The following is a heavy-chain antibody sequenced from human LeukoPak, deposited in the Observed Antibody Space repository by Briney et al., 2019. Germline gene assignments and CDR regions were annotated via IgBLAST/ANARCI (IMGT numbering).Heavy chain of an antibody. CDR2: IYTSGST. CDR1: GGSISSGSYY. J-gene: IGHJ6*03. CDR3: AREVPSYYYYMDV. Sequence: SETLSLTCTVSGGSISSGSYYWSWIRQPAGKGLEWIGRIYTSGSTNYNPSLKSRVTISVATSKNQFSLKLSSVTAADTAVYYCAREVPSYYYYMDVWGKGTTVTVSS. V-gene: IGHV4-61*02.